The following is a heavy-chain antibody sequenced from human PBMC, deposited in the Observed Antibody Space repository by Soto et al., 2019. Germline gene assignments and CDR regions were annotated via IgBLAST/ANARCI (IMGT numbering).Heavy chain of an antibody. CDR3: ANSGNSDADSDV. CDR1: GYTFTSYW. J-gene: IGHJ4*02. CDR2: IYPGDSDT. D-gene: IGHD5-18*01. Sequence: AESLKISCKGSGYTFTSYWIAWGRQMPGKGLEWMGLIYPGDSDTRYSPSFQGQVTISADKFISTAYLQWSSLKASDTAMYYCANSGNSDADSDVWGQGNLVTVVS. V-gene: IGHV5-51*01.